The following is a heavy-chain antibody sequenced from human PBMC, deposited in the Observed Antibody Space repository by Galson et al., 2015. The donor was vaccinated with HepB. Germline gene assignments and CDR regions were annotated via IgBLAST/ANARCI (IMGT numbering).Heavy chain of an antibody. J-gene: IGHJ6*03. V-gene: IGHV3-11*01. CDR2: ISSTGSTI. CDR3: ASPSVAAAGSGRYYYMDV. CDR1: GFTFSDYY. Sequence: SLRLSCAASGFTFSDYYLSWIRQAPGRGLEWVSYISSTGSTIYHADSVKGRFAISRDNAKNSLYLQMNSLRAEDTAVYYCASPSVAAAGSGRYYYMDVWGKGTTVTVSS. D-gene: IGHD6-13*01.